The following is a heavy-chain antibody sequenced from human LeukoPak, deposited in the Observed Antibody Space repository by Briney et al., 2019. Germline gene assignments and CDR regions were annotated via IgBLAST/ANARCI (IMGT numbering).Heavy chain of an antibody. CDR2: IYYSGST. D-gene: IGHD3-22*01. CDR1: GGSISSYY. V-gene: IGHV4-59*01. Sequence: PSETLSLTCTVSGGSISSYYWSWIRQPPGKGLEWIGYIYYSGSTNYNPSLKSRVTTSVDTSKNQFSLKLSSVTAADTAVYYCARRESSGYYEGDWFDPWGQGTLVTVSS. CDR3: ARRESSGYYEGDWFDP. J-gene: IGHJ5*02.